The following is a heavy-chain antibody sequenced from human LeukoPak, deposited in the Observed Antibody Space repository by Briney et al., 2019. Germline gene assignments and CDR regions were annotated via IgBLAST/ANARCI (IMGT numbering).Heavy chain of an antibody. V-gene: IGHV3-7*01. Sequence: GGSLRLSCAASGCTLSTFWMTWVRQAPGKGLEWVASIKEDGSEEYYVDSVKGQFNISRDNTQNSLYLQKHNLRVEDTAVYYCVREYGYNGGWFGAPLDYWGQGTLVTVSP. CDR2: IKEDGSEE. D-gene: IGHD6-19*01. CDR3: VREYGYNGGWFGAPLDY. CDR1: GCTLSTFW. J-gene: IGHJ4*02.